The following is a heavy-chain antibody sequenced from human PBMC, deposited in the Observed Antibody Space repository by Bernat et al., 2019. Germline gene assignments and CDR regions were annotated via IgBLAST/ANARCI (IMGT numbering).Heavy chain of an antibody. J-gene: IGHJ5*02. CDR2: IYSGGRT. V-gene: IGHV3-53*01. CDR1: GFTVSSNY. Sequence: EVQLVESGGGLIQPGGSLRLSCAASGFTVSSNYMSWVRQAPGKGLEWVSVIYSGGRTYYADSVKGRFTISRDNSKNTLYLQMNSLRAEDTAVYYCAREGGYDLNWFDPWGQGTLVTVSS. D-gene: IGHD5-12*01. CDR3: AREGGYDLNWFDP.